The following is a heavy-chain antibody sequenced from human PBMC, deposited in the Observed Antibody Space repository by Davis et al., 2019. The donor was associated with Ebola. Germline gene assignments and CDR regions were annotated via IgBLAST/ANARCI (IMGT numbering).Heavy chain of an antibody. J-gene: IGHJ6*02. V-gene: IGHV1-3*01. CDR2: INAGNGNT. CDR1: GFTFTNYA. D-gene: IGHD2-21*01. CDR3: ARIILGRDFYGMDV. Sequence: SVKVSCKASGFTFTNYAIHWVRQAPGQSLEWMGWINAGNGNTKYSQKFQGRVTITTDTSASTAYMELSSLRSEDTAMFYCARIILGRDFYGMDVWGQGTTVTVSS.